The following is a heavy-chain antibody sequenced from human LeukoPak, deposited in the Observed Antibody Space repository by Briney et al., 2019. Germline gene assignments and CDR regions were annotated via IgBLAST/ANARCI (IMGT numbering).Heavy chain of an antibody. V-gene: IGHV4-59*01. Sequence: SETQSLTCTVSGGSISNYYWNWIRQPPGKGLEWIGYIYYTGSTNYNPSLKSRVTMSVDTSKNQFSLNLQSVTPEDTAVYYCARNLIPEQLVVNFWGQGTLVTVSS. CDR3: ARNLIPEQLVVNF. D-gene: IGHD6-13*01. CDR1: GGSISNYY. J-gene: IGHJ4*02. CDR2: IYYTGST.